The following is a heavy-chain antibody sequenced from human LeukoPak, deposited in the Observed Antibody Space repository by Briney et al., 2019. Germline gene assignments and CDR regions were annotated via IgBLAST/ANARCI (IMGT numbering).Heavy chain of an antibody. Sequence: GGSLRLSCAASGFTFSSYSMNWVRQAPGKGLEWVSSISSSSSYIYYADSVKGRFTISRDNAKNSLYLQMNSPRAEDTAVYYCARDLRDGYNGNYMDVWGKGTTVTISS. CDR1: GFTFSSYS. V-gene: IGHV3-21*01. J-gene: IGHJ6*03. CDR3: ARDLRDGYNGNYMDV. CDR2: ISSSSSYI. D-gene: IGHD5-24*01.